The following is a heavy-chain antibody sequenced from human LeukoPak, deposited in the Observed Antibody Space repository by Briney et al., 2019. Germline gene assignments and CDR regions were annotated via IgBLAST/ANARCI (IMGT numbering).Heavy chain of an antibody. Sequence: KSSETLSLTCAASGGSISSGGYSWSWIRQPPGKGLEWIGYIYHSGSTYYNPSLKSRVTISVDRSKNQFSLKLSSVTAADTAVYYCARGSSYYYDSSGYYVDYWGQGTLVTVSS. D-gene: IGHD3-22*01. CDR1: GGSISSGGYS. CDR3: ARGSSYYYDSSGYYVDY. CDR2: IYHSGST. J-gene: IGHJ4*02. V-gene: IGHV4-30-2*01.